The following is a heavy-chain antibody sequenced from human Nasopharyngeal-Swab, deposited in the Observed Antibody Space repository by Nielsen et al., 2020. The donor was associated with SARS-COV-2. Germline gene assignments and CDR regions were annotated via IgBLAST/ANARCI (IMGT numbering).Heavy chain of an antibody. CDR2: ISGRGDNT. CDR3: AKDLKGPYFF. V-gene: IGHV3-23*01. J-gene: IGHJ4*02. Sequence: ESLKISCAASGFPFSTYGMSWVRQAPGKGLEWVSSISGRGDNTYYADSVKGRFTISRDNSKNTLYLQMNSLRAEDTAIYYCAKDLKGPYFFWGQGTLVTVSS. D-gene: IGHD2/OR15-2a*01. CDR1: GFPFSTYG.